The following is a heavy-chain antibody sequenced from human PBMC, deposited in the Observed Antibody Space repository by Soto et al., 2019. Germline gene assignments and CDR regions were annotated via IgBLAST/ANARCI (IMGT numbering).Heavy chain of an antibody. CDR3: ARDQRRNDFWSGYSYYGMDV. Sequence: GSLRLSGAASVFTFSSYSMNWVRQAPGKGLEWVSSISSSSSYIYYADSVKGRFTISRDNAKNSLYLQMNSLRAEDTAVYYCARDQRRNDFWSGYSYYGMDVWGQGTTVTVSS. J-gene: IGHJ6*02. CDR2: ISSSSSYI. V-gene: IGHV3-21*01. D-gene: IGHD3-3*01. CDR1: VFTFSSYS.